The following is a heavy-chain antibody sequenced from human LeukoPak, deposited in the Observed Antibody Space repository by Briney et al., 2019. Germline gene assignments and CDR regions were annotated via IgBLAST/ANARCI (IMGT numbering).Heavy chain of an antibody. Sequence: GGSLRLSCAASGFTFSSYSMNWVRQAPGKGLEWVSSISSSSSYIYYADSVKGRFTISRDNCKNSLYLQMNSLRAEDTAVYYCARNASGSYYSDAFDIWGQGTMVTVSS. J-gene: IGHJ3*02. CDR2: ISSSSSYI. CDR1: GFTFSSYS. D-gene: IGHD3-10*01. V-gene: IGHV3-21*01. CDR3: ARNASGSYYSDAFDI.